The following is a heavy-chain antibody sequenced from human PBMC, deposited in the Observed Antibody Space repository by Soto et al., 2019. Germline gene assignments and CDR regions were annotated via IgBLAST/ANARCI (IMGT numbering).Heavy chain of an antibody. CDR3: AREDGGYYDSSGYGY. Sequence: QVQLVQSGAEVKKPGSSVKVSCKASGGTFSSYAISWVRQAPGQGLEWMGGIIPIFGTANYAQKFQGRVTIXXDXSXXTAYMELSSLRSEDTAVYYCAREDGGYYDSSGYGYWGQGTLVTVSS. D-gene: IGHD3-22*01. J-gene: IGHJ4*02. CDR2: IIPIFGTA. V-gene: IGHV1-69*12. CDR1: GGTFSSYA.